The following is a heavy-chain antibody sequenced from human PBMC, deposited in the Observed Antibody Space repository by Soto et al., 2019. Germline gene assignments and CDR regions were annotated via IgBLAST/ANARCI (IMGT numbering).Heavy chain of an antibody. CDR2: MNPYNGNT. CDR1: GYTFINYD. Sequence: QVQLVQSGAEVKKPGASVKVSCKASGYTFINYDINWVRQAAGQGLEWMGWMNPYNGNTDHAQQFQGRVTMTRDIPTCSAYXELRSLRSDETAVYYGARRMSHCSGSGCYVVWFDPWGQGTLVTVSS. D-gene: IGHD2-15*01. J-gene: IGHJ5*02. V-gene: IGHV1-8*01. CDR3: ARRMSHCSGSGCYVVWFDP.